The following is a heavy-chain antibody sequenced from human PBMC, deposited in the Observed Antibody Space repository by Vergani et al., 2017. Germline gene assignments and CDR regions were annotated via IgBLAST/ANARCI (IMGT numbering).Heavy chain of an antibody. D-gene: IGHD5-12*01. V-gene: IGHV3-30*02. J-gene: IGHJ4*02. CDR1: GFTFSNYG. CDR3: AKDYNIMGALHY. CDR2: IRYDGSNT. Sequence: QVQILQSGGGVVQPGGSLRLSCTLSGFTFSNYGMHWVRQAPGKGLEWVTFIRYDGSNTYYADSVKGRFTISRDNSKNTLFLQLKTLRAEDTGVYYCAKDYNIMGALHYWGQGTLVAVSS.